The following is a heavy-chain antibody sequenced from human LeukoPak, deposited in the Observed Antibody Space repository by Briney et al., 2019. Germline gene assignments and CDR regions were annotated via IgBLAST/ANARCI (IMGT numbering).Heavy chain of an antibody. Sequence: PGRSLRLSCAASGFTFSSYGMHWVRQAPGKGLEWVAVIWYDRSNKYYADSVKGRFTISRDNSKNTLYLQMNSLRAEDTAVYYCAKDRDWNYVIDYWGQGTLVTVSS. D-gene: IGHD1-7*01. CDR3: AKDRDWNYVIDY. CDR2: IWYDRSNK. J-gene: IGHJ4*02. CDR1: GFTFSSYG. V-gene: IGHV3-33*06.